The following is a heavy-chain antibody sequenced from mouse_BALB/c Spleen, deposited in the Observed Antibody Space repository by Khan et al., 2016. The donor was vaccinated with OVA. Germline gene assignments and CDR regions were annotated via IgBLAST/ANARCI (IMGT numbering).Heavy chain of an antibody. CDR2: IDPFSGDT. Sequence: VQLKQSGPELMKPGTSVKISCKASGYSFTTYYIHWVMQSHGKSLEWIGYIDPFSGDTTFNQKFKGKATLTVDKSSSTAYIHLSNLTSEDSAIYYCTRRGYVAWFTYWGQGTLVTVSA. V-gene: IGHV1S135*01. D-gene: IGHD2-2*01. CDR3: TRRGYVAWFTY. J-gene: IGHJ3*01. CDR1: GYSFTTYY.